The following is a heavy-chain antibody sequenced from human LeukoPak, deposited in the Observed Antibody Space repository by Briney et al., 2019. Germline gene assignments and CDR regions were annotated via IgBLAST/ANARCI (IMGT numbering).Heavy chain of an antibody. CDR1: GFTFDDYG. CDR3: ARDTYGDGFDY. J-gene: IGHJ4*02. Sequence: PGGSLRLSCAASGFTFDDYGISWVRQAPGKGLEWVSGISVSGGSTYYADSVKGRFTISRDTSKNTLYLQMNSLRAEDTAVYYCARDTYGDGFDYWGQGTMVTVSS. D-gene: IGHD4-17*01. CDR2: ISVSGGST. V-gene: IGHV3-23*01.